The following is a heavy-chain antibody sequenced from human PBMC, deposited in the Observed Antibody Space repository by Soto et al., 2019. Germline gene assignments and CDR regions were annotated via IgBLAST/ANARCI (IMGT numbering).Heavy chain of an antibody. CDR2: INHSGST. CDR3: AREIYAVPAAISSMDV. V-gene: IGHV4-34*01. Sequence: PSETLSLTCAVYGGSFSGYYWSWIRQPPGKGLEWIGEINHSGSTNYNPSLKSRVTISVDTSKNQFSLKLSSVTAADTAVYYCAREIYAVPAAISSMDVWGQGTTVTVS. J-gene: IGHJ6*02. CDR1: GGSFSGYY. D-gene: IGHD2-2*02.